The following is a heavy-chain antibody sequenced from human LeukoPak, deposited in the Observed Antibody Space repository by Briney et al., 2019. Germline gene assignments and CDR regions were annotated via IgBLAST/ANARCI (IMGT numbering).Heavy chain of an antibody. J-gene: IGHJ3*02. D-gene: IGHD2-2*01. V-gene: IGHV5-51*01. CDR3: ARRDIVVVPAAMGLGAFDI. Sequence: GESLKISCEGSGYSFTSYWIGWVRQMPGKGLEWMGIIYPGDSDTRYSPSFQGQVTISADKSISTAYLQWSSLKASDTAMYYCARRDIVVVPAAMGLGAFDIWGQGTMVTVSS. CDR1: GYSFTSYW. CDR2: IYPGDSDT.